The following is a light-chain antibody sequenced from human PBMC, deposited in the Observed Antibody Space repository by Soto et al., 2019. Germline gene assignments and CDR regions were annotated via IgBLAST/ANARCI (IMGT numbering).Light chain of an antibody. Sequence: EIVMTQSPATLSVSPGERATLSCRASQSVSSKLAWYQQKPGQAPRVLIHGASTRATGIPARFSGSGSGTKFTLTISSLQSEDFAVYYCQHYNDWPPTWTLGQGT. CDR2: GAS. V-gene: IGKV3-15*01. J-gene: IGKJ1*01. CDR1: QSVSSK. CDR3: QHYNDWPPTWT.